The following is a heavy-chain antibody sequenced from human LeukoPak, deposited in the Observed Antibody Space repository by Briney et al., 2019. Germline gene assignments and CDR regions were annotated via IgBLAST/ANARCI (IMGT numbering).Heavy chain of an antibody. CDR1: GGSFSGYY. CDR2: INHSGST. D-gene: IGHD3-10*01. Sequence: SETLSLTCAVYGGSFSGYYWSWIRQPPGKGLEWIGEINHSGSTNYNPSLKSRVTISVDTSKNQFSLKLSSVTAADTAVYYCARGPTMVRLNYWGQGTLVTVSS. CDR3: ARGPTMVRLNY. V-gene: IGHV4-34*01. J-gene: IGHJ4*02.